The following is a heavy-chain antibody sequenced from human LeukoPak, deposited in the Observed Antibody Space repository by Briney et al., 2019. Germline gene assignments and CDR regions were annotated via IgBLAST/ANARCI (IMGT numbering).Heavy chain of an antibody. CDR1: GLTFSNYA. V-gene: IGHV3-74*01. Sequence: GGSLRLTCAASGLTFSNYAMSWVRQAPGKGLVWVSRLDGDGTKTRYADSVKGRFTISRDNAKNTLYLQMNSLRDEDTAVYYCARAGYRFGLDSWGQGTLVTVSS. CDR3: ARAGYRFGLDS. CDR2: LDGDGTKT. J-gene: IGHJ4*02. D-gene: IGHD5-18*01.